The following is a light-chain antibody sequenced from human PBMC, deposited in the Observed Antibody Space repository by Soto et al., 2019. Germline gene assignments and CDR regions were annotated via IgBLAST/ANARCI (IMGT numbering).Light chain of an antibody. CDR3: QHRYNWPLT. J-gene: IGKJ4*01. CDR2: DAS. CDR1: QDINTY. V-gene: IGKV3-11*01. Sequence: VVTQSPATLALAPGEKATLSCRASQDINTYLGWYQQKPCQPPRLLIYDASNRASGFPARFSGSGSGTDFTLTIYTLEPEDFAIYYCQHRYNWPLTFGAGTKVEIK.